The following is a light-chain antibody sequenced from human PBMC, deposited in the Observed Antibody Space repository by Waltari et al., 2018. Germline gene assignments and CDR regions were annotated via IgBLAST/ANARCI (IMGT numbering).Light chain of an antibody. CDR2: EVF. CDR1: TSDGGRYDL. CDR3: CSYAGRGTYV. J-gene: IGLJ1*01. Sequence: QSALTQPASVSGTPGQSITISCRGTTSDGGRYDLVSWYQQHPGEAPKPLICEVFKRPPDTSSRFSGAKSGSTASLTISGLQPEDEADYYCCSYAGRGTYVFGSGTKVTVL. V-gene: IGLV2-23*02.